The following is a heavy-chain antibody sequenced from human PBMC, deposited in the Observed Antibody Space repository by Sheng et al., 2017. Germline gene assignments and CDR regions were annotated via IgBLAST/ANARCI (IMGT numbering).Heavy chain of an antibody. V-gene: IGHV3-30-3*01. D-gene: IGHD1-26*01. J-gene: IGHJ4*02. CDR1: GFTFSSYA. CDR2: ISYDGSNK. Sequence: QVQLVESGGGVVQPGRSLRLSCAASGFTFSSYAMHWVRQAPGKGLEWVAVISYDGSNKYYADSVKGRFTISRDNSKNTLYLQMNSLRAEDTAVYYCARGGVSAPYFDYWGQGTLVTVSS. CDR3: ARGGVSAPYFDY.